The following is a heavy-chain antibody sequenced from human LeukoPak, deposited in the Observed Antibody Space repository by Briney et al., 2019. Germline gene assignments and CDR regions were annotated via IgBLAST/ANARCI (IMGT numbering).Heavy chain of an antibody. Sequence: GGSLRLSCAASGFTFSGSDIYWVHQPSGKGLEWVARIRSETNSYATAYAASVKGRFTISGDDSKNTAYLQMQSLKTEDTAVYYCTRRIYGDPDYWGQGTLVTVSS. CDR2: IRSETNSYAT. J-gene: IGHJ4*02. V-gene: IGHV3-73*01. CDR1: GFTFSGSD. CDR3: TRRIYGDPDY. D-gene: IGHD4-17*01.